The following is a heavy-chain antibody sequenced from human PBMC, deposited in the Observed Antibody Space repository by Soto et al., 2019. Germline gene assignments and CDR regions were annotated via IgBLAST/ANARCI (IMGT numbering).Heavy chain of an antibody. V-gene: IGHV3-23*01. CDR1: GFMFSSYA. J-gene: IGHJ5*01. CDR2: ISASGGTA. CDR3: AKLTYPSDSTGYYYERVSGWIDS. Sequence: GGSLRLSCAASGFMFSSYAMSWVRQAPGKGLEWVSSISASGGTANLADSVEGRCTISRDNSKSTLYLQMNSLRAEDTAVYYCAKLTYPSDSTGYYYERVSGWIDSWGQGTLVTVS. D-gene: IGHD3-22*01.